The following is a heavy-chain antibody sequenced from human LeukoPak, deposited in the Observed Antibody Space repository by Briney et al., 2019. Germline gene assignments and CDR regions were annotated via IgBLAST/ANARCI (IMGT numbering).Heavy chain of an antibody. Sequence: RGCRRLSWVASGFTLSSYWMHWVRHAPGKGLVCVSRINTDGSSTSYADSVKGRFTISRDNAKNTLYLQMNSLRAEDTAVHYCAREGVWGQGTMVTVSS. CDR3: AREGV. CDR2: INTDGSST. V-gene: IGHV3-74*01. CDR1: GFTLSSYW. J-gene: IGHJ3*01.